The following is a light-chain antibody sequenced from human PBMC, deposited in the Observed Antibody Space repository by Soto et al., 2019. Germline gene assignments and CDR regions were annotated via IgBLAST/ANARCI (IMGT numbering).Light chain of an antibody. CDR2: GAS. CDR1: QSVSSSY. V-gene: IGKV3-20*01. CDR3: QRYGGSPPT. J-gene: IGKJ1*01. Sequence: EIVLTQSPGTLSLSPGERATLSCRASQSVSSSYLAWYQQKPGQAPRLFIYGASSRTSGTPDRFSGSGSGTDFTLTISRLEPEDFAVYYWQRYGGSPPTFGQGTKVEIK.